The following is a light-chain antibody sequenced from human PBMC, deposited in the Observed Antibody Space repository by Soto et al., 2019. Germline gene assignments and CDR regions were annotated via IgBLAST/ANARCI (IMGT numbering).Light chain of an antibody. V-gene: IGKV3-20*01. Sequence: EIVLTQSPGTLSLSPGERATLSCRASPSVSSSYLAWYQQKPGQAPRLLIYGASSRATGIPERFSGSGSGTDFTLTISRLEPEDFAVYYCQQYGSSPYTFGQGTKLEI. CDR3: QQYGSSPYT. CDR2: GAS. J-gene: IGKJ2*01. CDR1: PSVSSSY.